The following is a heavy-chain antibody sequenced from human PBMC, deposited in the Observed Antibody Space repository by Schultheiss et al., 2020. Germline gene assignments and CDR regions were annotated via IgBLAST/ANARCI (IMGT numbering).Heavy chain of an antibody. CDR1: GGSISSGGYS. CDR3: ARDRSRIGAPDY. V-gene: IGHV4-30-2*01. J-gene: IGHJ4*02. Sequence: SETLSLTCAVSGGSISSGGYSWSWIRQPPGKGLEWIGYIYHSGSTYYNPSLKSRVTISVDRSKNQFSLKLSSVTAADTAVYYCARDRSRIGAPDYWGQGTLVTVSS. D-gene: IGHD3-16*01. CDR2: IYHSGST.